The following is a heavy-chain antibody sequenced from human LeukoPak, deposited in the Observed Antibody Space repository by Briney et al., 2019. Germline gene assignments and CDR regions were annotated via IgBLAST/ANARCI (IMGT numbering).Heavy chain of an antibody. CDR1: GGSISSGSYY. J-gene: IGHJ3*02. CDR3: ARHSKYSSGALDAFDI. CDR2: IYYSGST. D-gene: IGHD6-19*01. V-gene: IGHV4-61*01. Sequence: SQTLSLTCTVSGGSISSGSYYWSWIRQPPGKGLEWIGYIYYSGSTNYNPSLKSRVTISVDTSKNQFSLKLSSVTAADTAVYYCARHSKYSSGALDAFDIWGQGTMVTVSS.